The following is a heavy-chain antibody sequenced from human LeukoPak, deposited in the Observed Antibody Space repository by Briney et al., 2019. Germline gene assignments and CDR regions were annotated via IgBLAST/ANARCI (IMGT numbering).Heavy chain of an antibody. V-gene: IGHV3-7*01. CDR2: IKQDGSEK. Sequence: GGSLRLSCEASGFTFSTYWMTWVRHAPGKGLEWVANIKQDGSEKSVVDSVEGRFTISRDNAKNSLYLQMNSLRAEDSAVYYCARGAQYYDFLTGYYPAPSYFDHWGQGALVTVSS. D-gene: IGHD3-9*01. J-gene: IGHJ4*02. CDR1: GFTFSTYW. CDR3: ARGAQYYDFLTGYYPAPSYFDH.